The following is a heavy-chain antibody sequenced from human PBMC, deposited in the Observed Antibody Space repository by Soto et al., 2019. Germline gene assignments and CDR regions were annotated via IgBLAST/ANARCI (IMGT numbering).Heavy chain of an antibody. D-gene: IGHD6-6*01. V-gene: IGHV3-23*01. CDR2: FSSSGGST. Sequence: EVQLLESGGGLVQPGGSLRLSCAASGFTFSTYAMSWVRQAPGQGLEWVSAFSSSGGSTYYADSVKGRFTISGDNSKNTLYLQMKSLRAEDTAVYYCANSRRGSIEHYSYMDVWGKGTTVTVSS. CDR1: GFTFSTYA. J-gene: IGHJ6*03. CDR3: ANSRRGSIEHYSYMDV.